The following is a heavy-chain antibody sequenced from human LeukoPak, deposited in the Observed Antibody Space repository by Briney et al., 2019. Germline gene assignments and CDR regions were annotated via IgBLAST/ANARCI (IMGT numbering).Heavy chain of an antibody. Sequence: PGGSLRLSCAASGFTFSSCGMSWVRQAPGKGLEWVATIKKDGSEKYYVDSVNGRFTISRDNAKNSLYLEMNSLRAEDTAVYYCATPDRAGYGSDYWGQGTLVTVSS. CDR2: IKKDGSEK. CDR3: ATPDRAGYGSDY. V-gene: IGHV3-7*02. J-gene: IGHJ4*02. CDR1: GFTFSSCG. D-gene: IGHD2-2*03.